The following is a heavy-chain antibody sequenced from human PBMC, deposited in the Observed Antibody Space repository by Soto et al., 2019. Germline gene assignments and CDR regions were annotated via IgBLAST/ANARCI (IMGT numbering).Heavy chain of an antibody. J-gene: IGHJ6*02. CDR1: GFTFSSYS. CDR3: ARDLLWFGELSIGMDV. Sequence: EAQLVESGGGLVKPGGSLRLSCAASGFTFSSYSMNWVRQAPGKGLEWVSSISSSSSYIYYADSVKGRFTISRDNAKNSLYLQMNSLRAEDTAVYYCARDLLWFGELSIGMDVWGQGTTVTVSS. CDR2: ISSSSSYI. V-gene: IGHV3-21*01. D-gene: IGHD3-10*01.